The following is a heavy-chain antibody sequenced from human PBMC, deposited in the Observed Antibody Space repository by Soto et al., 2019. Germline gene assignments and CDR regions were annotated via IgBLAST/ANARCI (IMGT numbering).Heavy chain of an antibody. CDR3: ASGEVPAATHPYYYGMDV. CDR1: GFTFSSYW. Sequence: GSLRLSCAASGFTFSSYWMHWVRQAPGKGLVWVSRINSDGSSTSYADSVKGRFTISRDNAKNTLYLQMNSLRAEDTAVFYCASGEVPAATHPYYYGMDVWGQGTTVTVSS. J-gene: IGHJ6*02. D-gene: IGHD2-2*01. CDR2: INSDGSST. V-gene: IGHV3-74*01.